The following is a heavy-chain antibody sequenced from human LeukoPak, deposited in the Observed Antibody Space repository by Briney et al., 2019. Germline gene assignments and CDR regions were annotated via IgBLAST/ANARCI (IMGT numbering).Heavy chain of an antibody. V-gene: IGHV1-2*02. J-gene: IGHJ4*02. CDR1: GYTFTGYY. Sequence: ASVKVSCKASGYTFTGYYMHWVRQAPGQGLEWMGWINPKSGGTNYAQKFQGRVTLTRDTSITTAYMELSRLTSDDTAVYYCAREIHVVATLGYWGQGTLVTVSS. CDR2: INPKSGGT. CDR3: AREIHVVATLGY. D-gene: IGHD5-12*01.